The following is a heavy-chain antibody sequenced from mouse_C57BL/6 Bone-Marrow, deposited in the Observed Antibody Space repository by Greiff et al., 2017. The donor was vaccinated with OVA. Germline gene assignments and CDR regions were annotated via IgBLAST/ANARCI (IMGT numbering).Heavy chain of an antibody. V-gene: IGHV1-4*01. D-gene: IGHD5-1*01. CDR3: ARSTALRSY. CDR1: GYTFTSYT. J-gene: IGHJ4*01. Sequence: VKLVESGAELARPGASVKMSCKASGYTFTSYTMHWVKQRPGQGLEWIGYINPSSGYTKYNQKVKDKATLTADKTSSTAYMQLSSLTSEDSAVYYCARSTALRSYWGQGTTVTVSS. CDR2: INPSSGYT.